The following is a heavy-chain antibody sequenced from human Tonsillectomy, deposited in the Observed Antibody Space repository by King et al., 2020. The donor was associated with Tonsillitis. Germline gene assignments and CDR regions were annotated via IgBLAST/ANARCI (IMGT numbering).Heavy chain of an antibody. CDR1: GFTFSSYA. V-gene: IGHV3-23*04. J-gene: IGHJ4*02. CDR3: AKGGDIVLMETFDY. D-gene: IGHD2-8*01. CDR2: ISGSVGST. Sequence: VQLVESGGGLVQPGGSLRLSCAASGFTFSSYAMSGVRQAPGKGLEWVSAISGSVGSTLYADPVKGRFTSSRDNSKNTLYRQMNCLGAEDTALFYCAKGGDIVLMETFDYWGQGTLVTVSS.